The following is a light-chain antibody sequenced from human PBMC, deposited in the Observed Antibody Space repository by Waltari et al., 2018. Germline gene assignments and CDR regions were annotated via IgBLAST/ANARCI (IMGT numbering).Light chain of an antibody. CDR1: SSNIGAGYD. Sequence: QSALTQPPSVSGAPGQRVTISCAGSSSNIGAGYDVHWYQRLPGTAPKPLIYDTTNRPSGVSDRFSGSKSGTSASLAITGLQAEDEADYFCQSHDSSLTARVFGTGTKVTVL. J-gene: IGLJ1*01. CDR3: QSHDSSLTARV. V-gene: IGLV1-40*01. CDR2: DTT.